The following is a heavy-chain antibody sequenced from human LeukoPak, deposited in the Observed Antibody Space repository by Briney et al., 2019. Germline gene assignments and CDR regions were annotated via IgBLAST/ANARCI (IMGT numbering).Heavy chain of an antibody. J-gene: IGHJ4*02. V-gene: IGHV3-7*04. CDR1: GFSFSSYW. Sequence: GGSLRLSCAASGFSFSSYWMSWVRQAPGKGLEWVANIKQDGSEKYYVDSVKGRFTISRDNAKNSLYLQMNSLRAEDTAVYYCARGTIAAAGYYYFDYWGQGTQVTVSS. CDR2: IKQDGSEK. CDR3: ARGTIAAAGYYYFDY. D-gene: IGHD6-13*01.